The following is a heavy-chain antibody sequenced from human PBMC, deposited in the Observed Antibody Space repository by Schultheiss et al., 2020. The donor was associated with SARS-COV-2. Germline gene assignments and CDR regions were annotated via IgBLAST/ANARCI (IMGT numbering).Heavy chain of an antibody. J-gene: IGHJ5*02. V-gene: IGHV3-11*01. CDR1: GFTFSSYD. CDR2: ISSSGSTI. Sequence: GESLKISCAASGFTFSSYDMHWVRQAPGKGLEWVSYISSSGSTIYYADSVKGRFTISRDNAKNSLYLQMNSLRAEDTAVYYCARGGRVAARHSPDNWFDPWGQGTLVTVSS. CDR3: ARGGRVAARHSPDNWFDP. D-gene: IGHD6-6*01.